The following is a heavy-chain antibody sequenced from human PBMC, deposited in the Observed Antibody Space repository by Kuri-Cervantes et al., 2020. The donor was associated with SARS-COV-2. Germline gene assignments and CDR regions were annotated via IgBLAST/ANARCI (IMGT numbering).Heavy chain of an antibody. CDR3: ARVGAVAGFRYFDY. D-gene: IGHD6-19*01. CDR2: INAGNGNT. V-gene: IGHV1-3*01. J-gene: IGHJ4*02. CDR1: GYTFTSYA. Sequence: ASVKVSCKASGYTFTSYAMHWVRQAPGQRLEWMGWINAGNGNTKYSQKFQGRVTITRDTSASTAYMELSSLRSEDTAVYYCARVGAVAGFRYFDYWGQGTLVTVSS.